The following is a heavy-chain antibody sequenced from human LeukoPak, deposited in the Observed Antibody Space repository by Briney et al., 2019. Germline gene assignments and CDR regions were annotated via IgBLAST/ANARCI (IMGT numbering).Heavy chain of an antibody. CDR2: ISGSGDTT. CDR1: GFTFSSYA. Sequence: GGSLRLSCATSGFTFSSYALTWVRQAPGMGLEWVSAISGSGDTTYYADSVKGRFTISRDNSKNTLYLQMNSLRAEDTAVYYCATVFQNSYGMDVWGQGTTVTVSS. V-gene: IGHV3-23*01. CDR3: ATVFQNSYGMDV. D-gene: IGHD3-10*01. J-gene: IGHJ6*02.